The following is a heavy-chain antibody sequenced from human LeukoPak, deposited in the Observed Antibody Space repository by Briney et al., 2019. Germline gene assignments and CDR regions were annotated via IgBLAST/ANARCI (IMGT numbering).Heavy chain of an antibody. CDR1: GDSVSSNSAA. J-gene: IGHJ6*02. Sequence: SQTLSLTFAISGDSVSSNSAAWNWLRQSPARGLEGLGSTYYRSKWYNDYAVSGKSRITINPDTSKNQFSLQLNSVTPEDTAVYYCARDKRTGDYYGMDVWGQGTTVTVSS. V-gene: IGHV6-1*01. D-gene: IGHD7-27*01. CDR2: TYYRSKWYN. CDR3: ARDKRTGDYYGMDV.